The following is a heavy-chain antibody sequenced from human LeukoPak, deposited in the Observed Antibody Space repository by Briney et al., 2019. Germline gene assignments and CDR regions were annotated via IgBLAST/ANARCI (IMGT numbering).Heavy chain of an antibody. V-gene: IGHV1-24*01. CDR1: GYTLTELS. CDR2: FDPEDGET. CDR3: ARDGIAAAARYYYGMDV. D-gene: IGHD6-13*01. Sequence: GASVKVSCKVSGYTLTELSMHWVRQAPGKGLEWMGGFDPEDGETIYAQKFQGRVTMTRDTSTSTVYMELSSLRSEDTAVYYCARDGIAAAARYYYGMDVWGQGTTVTVSS. J-gene: IGHJ6*02.